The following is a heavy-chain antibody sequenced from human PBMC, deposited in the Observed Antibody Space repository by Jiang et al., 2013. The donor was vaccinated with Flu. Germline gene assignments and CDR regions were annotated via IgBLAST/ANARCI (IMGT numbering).Heavy chain of an antibody. CDR1: GGSISSGGYS. CDR3: ARRRGTTVTSYFDY. D-gene: IGHD4-17*01. Sequence: GPGLVKPSQTLSLTCTVSGGSISSGGYSWTWIRQHSGKGLEWIGYIYYTGSTYYNPSLQSRVTISLDTSKNQFSLKLSSVTAADTAVYYCARRRGTTVTSYFDYWGQGTLVTVSS. CDR2: IYYTGST. J-gene: IGHJ4*02. V-gene: IGHV4-31*03.